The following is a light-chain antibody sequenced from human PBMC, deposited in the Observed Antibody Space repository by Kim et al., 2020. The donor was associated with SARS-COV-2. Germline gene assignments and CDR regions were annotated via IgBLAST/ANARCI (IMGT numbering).Light chain of an antibody. J-gene: IGLJ2*01. Sequence: QSALTQLASVSGSPGQSITISCTGTSSDVGIYNYVSWYQQHPGKAPKLIIYDVTNRPAGVSDRFSGSKSGNTASLTISGLQIDDEADYYCVSYTSSNTLVFGGGTQLTVL. V-gene: IGLV2-14*03. CDR3: VSYTSSNTLV. CDR1: SSDVGIYNY. CDR2: DVT.